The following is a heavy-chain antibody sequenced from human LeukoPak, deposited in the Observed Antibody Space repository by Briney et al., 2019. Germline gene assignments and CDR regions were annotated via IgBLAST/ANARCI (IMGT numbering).Heavy chain of an antibody. D-gene: IGHD6-19*01. CDR2: ISSSSSYI. CDR3: ARDPSGGVAGNY. J-gene: IGHJ4*02. Sequence: GGSLRLSCAASGFTFSSYSMNWVRQAPGKGLEWVSSISSSSSYIYYADSVKGRFTISSDNAKNSLYLQMTSLRAEDTAVYYCARDPSGGVAGNYWGQGTVVTVSS. V-gene: IGHV3-21*01. CDR1: GFTFSSYS.